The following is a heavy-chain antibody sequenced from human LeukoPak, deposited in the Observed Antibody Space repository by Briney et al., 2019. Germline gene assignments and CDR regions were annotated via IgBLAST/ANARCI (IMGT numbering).Heavy chain of an antibody. D-gene: IGHD2-15*01. CDR2: IYHSGSP. CDR1: GYSISSGYY. J-gene: IGHJ5*02. V-gene: IGHV4-38-2*01. Sequence: SETLSLTCSVSGYSISSGYYWGWIRQPPGKGLEWIGSIYHSGSPHYNPSLTSRVTISVDTSKNQFSLKLSSVTAADTAVYYCASRLGYCSGGSCYLGGWFDPWGQGTLVTVSS. CDR3: ASRLGYCSGGSCYLGGWFDP.